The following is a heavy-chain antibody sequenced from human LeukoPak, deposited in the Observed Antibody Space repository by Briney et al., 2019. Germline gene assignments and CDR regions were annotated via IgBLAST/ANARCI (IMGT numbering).Heavy chain of an antibody. V-gene: IGHV7-4-1*02. J-gene: IGHJ4*02. CDR1: GYTFTNYA. CDR3: ARLPSGSRAVYYFDY. D-gene: IGHD1-26*01. Sequence: ASVKVSCKASGYTFTNYAMNWVRQAPGQGLERMGWINTNTGNPTYAQGFTGRFIFSLDTSVSTAYLQISSLKPEDTAMYYCARLPSGSRAVYYFDYWGQGTLVTVSS. CDR2: INTNTGNP.